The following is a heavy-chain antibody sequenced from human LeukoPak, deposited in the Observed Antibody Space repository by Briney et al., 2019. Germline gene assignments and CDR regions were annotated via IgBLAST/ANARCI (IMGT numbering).Heavy chain of an antibody. D-gene: IGHD3-16*02. V-gene: IGHV4-61*02. CDR1: GGSINSGSYY. CDR2: IYRSGRT. Sequence: SQTLSLTCTVSGGSINSGSYYWSWIRQPAGRGLEWIGRIYRSGRTNYNPSLKCRITISVNTSKNQFSLKLSSVTAADTAIYYCARVISHGYSDSWGQGTLVTVSS. CDR3: ARVISHGYSDS. J-gene: IGHJ4*02.